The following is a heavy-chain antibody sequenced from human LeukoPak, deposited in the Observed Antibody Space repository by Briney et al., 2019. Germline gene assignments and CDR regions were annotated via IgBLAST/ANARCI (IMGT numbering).Heavy chain of an antibody. CDR2: IYPGDSDT. Sequence: GESLKISCKGSGFSYTSYWVGWVRQMPGKGLEWMAIIYPGDSDTRYSPSFLGQVTISADKSITTAYLQWGSLKASDSAMYFCTRLKDGYLDYWGLGTLVTVSS. J-gene: IGHJ4*02. CDR3: TRLKDGYLDY. D-gene: IGHD2-15*01. CDR1: GFSYTSYW. V-gene: IGHV5-51*01.